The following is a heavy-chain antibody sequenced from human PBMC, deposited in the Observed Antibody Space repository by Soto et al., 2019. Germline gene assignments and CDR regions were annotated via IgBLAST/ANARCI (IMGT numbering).Heavy chain of an antibody. CDR2: IYYSGST. J-gene: IGHJ5*02. D-gene: IGHD2-15*01. V-gene: IGHV4-61*01. CDR3: ARQYVVVVAAPTVVWFDP. Sequence: PSETLSLTCTVSCGSVSSGSYYWSWIRQPPGKGLEWIGYIYYSGSTNYNPSLKSRVTISVDTSKNQFSLKLSSVTAADTAVYYCARQYVVVVAAPTVVWFDPWGQGTLVTVSS. CDR1: CGSVSSGSYY.